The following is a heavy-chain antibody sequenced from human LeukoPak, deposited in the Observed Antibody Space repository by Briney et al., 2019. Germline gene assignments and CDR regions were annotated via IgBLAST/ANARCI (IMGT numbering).Heavy chain of an antibody. V-gene: IGHV4-39*01. J-gene: IGHJ4*02. Sequence: PSETLSLTCTVSGGSISSSSYYWGWIRQPPGTGLEWIGSIYYSGSTYYNPSLKSRVTISVDTSKNQFSLKLSSVTAADTAMYYCARRVVVVTAAPNDYWGQGTLVTVSS. CDR3: ARRVVVVTAAPNDY. D-gene: IGHD2-21*02. CDR2: IYYSGST. CDR1: GGSISSSSYY.